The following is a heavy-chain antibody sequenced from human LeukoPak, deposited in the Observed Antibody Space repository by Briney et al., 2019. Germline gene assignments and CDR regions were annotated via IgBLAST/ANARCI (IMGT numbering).Heavy chain of an antibody. Sequence: SETLSFTCTVSGGTMITSAFYWGWIRESPGKGLEWIGNVHVSGGTYYNPSHKGRVTISLDTSKNQFSLKLTAVTAADTAIYYCARDRADSGGNGFDYWGQGTLVTVSS. V-gene: IGHV4-39*07. J-gene: IGHJ4*02. CDR2: VHVSGGT. CDR1: GGTMITSAFY. CDR3: ARDRADSGGNGFDY. D-gene: IGHD4-23*01.